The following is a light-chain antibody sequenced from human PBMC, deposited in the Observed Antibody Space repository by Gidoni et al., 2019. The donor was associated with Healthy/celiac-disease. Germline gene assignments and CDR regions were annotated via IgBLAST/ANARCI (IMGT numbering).Light chain of an antibody. CDR3: SSYKSSSTYV. J-gene: IGLJ1*01. V-gene: IGLV2-14*03. CDR2: YVR. Sequence: QSSLTQPASLSRSPGQSISISCTGTSSDVGGYKYVSWYQQHPGKDPKLMIYYVRNRPSGVSNRFSGSKSGNTASLTISGLQAEDEADYYCSSYKSSSTYVFGTGTKVTVL. CDR1: SSDVGGYKY.